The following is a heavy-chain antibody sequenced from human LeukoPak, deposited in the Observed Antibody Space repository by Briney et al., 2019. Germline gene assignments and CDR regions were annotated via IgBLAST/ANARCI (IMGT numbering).Heavy chain of an antibody. V-gene: IGHV4-4*07. CDR1: GGSISSYF. J-gene: IGHJ3*02. CDR2: IYTSGST. CDR3: ARGIAAAPERAFDI. D-gene: IGHD6-13*01. Sequence: PSETLSLTCTVSGGSISSYFWSWIRQPAGKGLEWIGRIYTSGSTNYNPSFKSRVTMSVDTSKNQFSLKMSSVTAADTAVYYCARGIAAAPERAFDIWGQGTMVTVSS.